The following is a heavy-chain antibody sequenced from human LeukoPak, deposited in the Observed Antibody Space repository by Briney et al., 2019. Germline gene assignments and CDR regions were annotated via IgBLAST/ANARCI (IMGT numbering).Heavy chain of an antibody. CDR2: IYTSGST. CDR3: ARAQRPYCSSTSCYKPYYYYMDV. V-gene: IGHV4-4*07. D-gene: IGHD2-2*02. J-gene: IGHJ6*03. CDR1: GGSISSYY. Sequence: PSETLSLTXTVSGGSISSYYWSWIRQPAGKGLEWIGRIYTSGSTNYNPSLKSRVTMSVDTSKNQFSLKLSSVTAADTAVYYCARAQRPYCSSTSCYKPYYYYMDVWGKGTTVTVSS.